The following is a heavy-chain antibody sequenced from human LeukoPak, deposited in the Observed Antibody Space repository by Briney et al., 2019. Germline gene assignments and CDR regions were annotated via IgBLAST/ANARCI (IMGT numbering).Heavy chain of an antibody. Sequence: ASVKVSCKASGYTFTSYYMHWVRQAPGQGLEWMGIINPSGGSTSYAQKFQRRVTMTRDMSTSTVYMELSSLRSEDTAVYYCASLGGNSVDYWGQEPWSPSPQ. J-gene: IGHJ4*01. CDR1: GYTFTSYY. CDR2: INPSGGST. D-gene: IGHD4-23*01. V-gene: IGHV1-46*01. CDR3: ASLGGNSVDY.